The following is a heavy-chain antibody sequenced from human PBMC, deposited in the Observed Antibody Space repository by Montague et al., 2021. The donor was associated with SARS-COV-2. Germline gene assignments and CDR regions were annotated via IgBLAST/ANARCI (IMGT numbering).Heavy chain of an antibody. Sequence: ETLSLTCAVYTDSFSGYYWNWIRQPPGKGLEWIGEINHSGSTNYNPSLKSRVTMSVDTSKSQFSLKLSSVTAADTAVYYCARGARQGYGFRLGSFDSWGQGTLVTVSS. V-gene: IGHV4-34*01. CDR1: TDSFSGYY. CDR3: ARGARQGYGFRLGSFDS. D-gene: IGHD3-10*01. J-gene: IGHJ4*02. CDR2: INHSGST.